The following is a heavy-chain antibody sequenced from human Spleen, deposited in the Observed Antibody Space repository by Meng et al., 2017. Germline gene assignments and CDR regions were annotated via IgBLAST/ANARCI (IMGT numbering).Heavy chain of an antibody. V-gene: IGHV3-23*01. J-gene: IGHJ4*01. CDR1: EFTFSNYA. D-gene: IGHD6-19*01. CDR2: ISAIGGST. CDR3: AKDRQWYY. Sequence: GESLKISCAASEFTFSNYAMRWVRQAPGKGLEWVSAISAIGGSTDYADSVKGRFTISRDNSKNTLYLQMNSLRAEDTAVYYCAKDRQWYYWGQERWSPSPQ.